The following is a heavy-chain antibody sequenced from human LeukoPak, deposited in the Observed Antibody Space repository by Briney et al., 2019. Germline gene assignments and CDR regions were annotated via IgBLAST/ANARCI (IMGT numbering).Heavy chain of an antibody. CDR2: INPNSGGT. Sequence: ASVKVSCKASGYTFTGYYMQWVRQAPGQGLEWMGWINPNSGGTNYAQKRQGRVTMTRDTSISTAHMELSRLRSDATAVYYCARGIAVTGTSGPNFDYWGQGTLVTVSS. CDR3: ARGIAVTGTSGPNFDY. V-gene: IGHV1-2*02. D-gene: IGHD6-19*01. CDR1: GYTFTGYY. J-gene: IGHJ4*02.